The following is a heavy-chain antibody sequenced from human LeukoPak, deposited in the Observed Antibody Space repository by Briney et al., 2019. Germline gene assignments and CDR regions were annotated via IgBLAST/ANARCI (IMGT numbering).Heavy chain of an antibody. V-gene: IGHV1-18*01. CDR3: ARRIAAAGQKRHRYYYYYMDV. CDR1: GYTFTSYG. J-gene: IGHJ6*03. D-gene: IGHD6-13*01. Sequence: GASVKVPCKASGYTFTSYGISWVRQAPGQGLEWMGWISAYNGNTNYAQKLQGRVTMTTDTSTSTAYMELRSLRSEDTAVYYCARRIAAAGQKRHRYYYYYMDVWGKGTTVTVSS. CDR2: ISAYNGNT.